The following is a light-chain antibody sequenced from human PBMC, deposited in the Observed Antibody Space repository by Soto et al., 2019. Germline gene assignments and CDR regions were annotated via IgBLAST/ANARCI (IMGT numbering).Light chain of an antibody. CDR1: QSVSTY. CDR2: DAS. V-gene: IGKV3-11*01. Sequence: EIVLTLSPAALSLSPGDRATLSCRASQSVSTYFAWYQQQHGQAPRLLIYDASYRATDTPPRFSGSGSGTDFTLTISILEPEDFAVYDCQQRRSWPSTITSGQGTRLEIK. CDR3: QQRRSWPSTIT. J-gene: IGKJ5*01.